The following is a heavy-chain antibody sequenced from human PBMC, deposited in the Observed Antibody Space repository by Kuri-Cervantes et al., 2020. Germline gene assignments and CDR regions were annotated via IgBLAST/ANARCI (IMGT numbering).Heavy chain of an antibody. CDR1: GFTFGYYA. D-gene: IGHD3-10*01. CDR3: ARWFGGRSHWFDP. CDR2: ISSSSSTI. Sequence: GGSLRLSCAASGFTFGYYAMHWVRQAPGRGLEWVSYISSSSSTIYYADSVKGRFTISRDNAKNALYLQMNSLRAEDTAVYYCARWFGGRSHWFDPWGQGTLVTVSS. V-gene: IGHV3-48*01. J-gene: IGHJ5*02.